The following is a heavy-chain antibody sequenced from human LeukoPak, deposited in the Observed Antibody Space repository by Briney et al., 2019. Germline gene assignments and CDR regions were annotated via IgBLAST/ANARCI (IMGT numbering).Heavy chain of an antibody. CDR3: AKVGSSGWYEGSWFDP. CDR2: ISGSGGST. D-gene: IGHD6-19*01. CDR1: GFTFSSYA. Sequence: GGSLRLSCAASGFTFSSYAMSWVRQAPGKGLEWVSAISGSGGSTYYADSVKGRFTISRDNSKNTLYLQMNSLRAEDTAVYYCAKVGSSGWYEGSWFDPWGQGTLVTVSS. V-gene: IGHV3-23*01. J-gene: IGHJ5*02.